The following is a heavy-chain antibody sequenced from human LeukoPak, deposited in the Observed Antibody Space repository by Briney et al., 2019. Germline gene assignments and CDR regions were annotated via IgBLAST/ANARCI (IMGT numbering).Heavy chain of an antibody. J-gene: IGHJ4*02. CDR1: GYTFTGYY. V-gene: IGHV1-2*02. CDR3: AREVECGDYVFDY. D-gene: IGHD4-17*01. Sequence: ASVKVSCKASGYTFTGYYMHWVRQAPGQGLEWMGWINPNSGGTNYAQKFQGRVTMTRDTPISTAYMELSRLRSDDTAVYYCAREVECGDYVFDYWGQGTLVTVSS. CDR2: INPNSGGT.